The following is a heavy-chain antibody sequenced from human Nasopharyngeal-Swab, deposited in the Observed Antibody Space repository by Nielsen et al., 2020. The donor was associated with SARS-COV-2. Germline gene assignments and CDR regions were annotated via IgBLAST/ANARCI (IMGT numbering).Heavy chain of an antibody. J-gene: IGHJ4*02. V-gene: IGHV1-2*02. CDR3: ARVLATYFDY. CDR1: GYTFTGYH. D-gene: IGHD2/OR15-2a*01. CDR2: INPNSGGT. Sequence: ASVKVSCKASGYTFTGYHMHWVRQAPGQGLEWMGWINPNSGGTNYAQRFQGRVTMTRDTSISTAYMELSRLRSDDTAVYYCARVLATYFDYWGQGTLVTVSS.